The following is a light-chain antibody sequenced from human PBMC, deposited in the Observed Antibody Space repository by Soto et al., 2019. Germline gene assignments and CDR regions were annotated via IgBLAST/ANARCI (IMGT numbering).Light chain of an antibody. J-gene: IGKJ4*01. V-gene: IGKV3-15*01. CDR1: QSVSSN. CDR3: QQYKNWPLT. CDR2: GAS. Sequence: EIVMTQSPATLSVSPGERATLSCRASQSVSSNLAWYQQKPGQAPRLLIYGASTRATGIPARFSGSGSGTEFTLTISSLLSEDFVVYYCQQYKNWPLTFGGGTKVEIK.